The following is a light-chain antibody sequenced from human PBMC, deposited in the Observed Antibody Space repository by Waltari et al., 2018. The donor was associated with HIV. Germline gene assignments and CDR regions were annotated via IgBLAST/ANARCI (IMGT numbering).Light chain of an antibody. J-gene: IGLJ2*01. CDR2: GNN. Sequence: VLTQPPSVSGAPGQKVTISCTGSRSNIGASHDVHWYQQVPGTAPRLLIHGNNYRPSGVPDRFSASRSGTSASLAITGLQADDEADYYCQSYDSNLSGLVFGGGTKLTVL. CDR3: QSYDSNLSGLV. V-gene: IGLV1-40*01. CDR1: RSNIGASHD.